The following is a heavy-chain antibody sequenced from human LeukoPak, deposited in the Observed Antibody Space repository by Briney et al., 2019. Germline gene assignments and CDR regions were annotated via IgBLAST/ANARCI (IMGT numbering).Heavy chain of an antibody. Sequence: PGGSLRLSCAASGFTFSSYSMNWVRQGPGKGLEWASTISGRGDSTFYADSVKGRFTISRDNSKNTVYLQLNNLRDEDTAVYYCAKDSERYGVLEYWGQGTLVSVSA. V-gene: IGHV3-23*01. CDR1: GFTFSSYS. J-gene: IGHJ4*02. CDR2: ISGRGDST. CDR3: AKDSERYGVLEY. D-gene: IGHD4-17*01.